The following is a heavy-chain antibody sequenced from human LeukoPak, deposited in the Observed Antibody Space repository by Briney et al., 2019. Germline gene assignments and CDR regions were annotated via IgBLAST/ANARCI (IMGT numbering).Heavy chain of an antibody. CDR2: IISKAYRGTT. Sequence: PGWSLTLLCTTSGFNLGDHAMTWVRQATGKGLEWVGFIISKAYRGTTEYAASVKGRFTISRDDSKSVVYLQMNSLKSEDTAVYYCSRGPIHLWVRSGVDVWGQGTTVTVSS. V-gene: IGHV3-49*04. J-gene: IGHJ6*02. D-gene: IGHD5-18*01. CDR1: GFNLGDHA. CDR3: SRGPIHLWVRSGVDV.